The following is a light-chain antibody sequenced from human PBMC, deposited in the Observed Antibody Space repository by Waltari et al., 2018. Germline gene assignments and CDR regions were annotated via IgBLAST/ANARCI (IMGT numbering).Light chain of an antibody. CDR1: SADIGRYKL. CDR2: EVT. V-gene: IGLV2-23*02. CDR3: SSFESSRTWV. Sequence: QSALTQPASVSGSPGQSITISCSGTSADIGRYKLVAWYQQLPGNAPKLVIYEVTERASELYNRFSGSKSGNTAYQTISGLQAEDEADYYCSSFESSRTWVFGGGTKLTVL. J-gene: IGLJ3*02.